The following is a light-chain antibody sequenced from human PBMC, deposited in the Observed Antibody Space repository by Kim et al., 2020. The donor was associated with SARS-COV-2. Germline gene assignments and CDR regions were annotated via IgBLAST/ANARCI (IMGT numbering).Light chain of an antibody. J-gene: IGKJ1*01. V-gene: IGKV1-5*01. CDR2: DTS. CDR1: QSIRTW. CDR3: QQFKSYSWT. Sequence: SGSVGDRVTITCRASQSIRTWLAWYQEKPGKAPKLLIYDTSTLASGVPSRFSGSGSGTEFALTISSLQPDDSATYYCQQFKSYSWTFGQGTKLEI.